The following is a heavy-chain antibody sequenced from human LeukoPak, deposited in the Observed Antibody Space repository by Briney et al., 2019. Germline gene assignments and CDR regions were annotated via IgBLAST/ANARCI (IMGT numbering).Heavy chain of an antibody. J-gene: IGHJ5*02. CDR1: GGSFSGYY. Sequence: SETLSLTCAVYGGSFSGYYWSWIRQPPGKGLEWIGEINHSGSTNYNLSLKSRVTISVDTSKNQFSLKLSSVTAADTALYYCARAFRYCSSTSCYYLGPAKAYNWFDPWGQGTLVTVSS. V-gene: IGHV4-34*01. D-gene: IGHD2-2*01. CDR2: INHSGST. CDR3: ARAFRYCSSTSCYYLGPAKAYNWFDP.